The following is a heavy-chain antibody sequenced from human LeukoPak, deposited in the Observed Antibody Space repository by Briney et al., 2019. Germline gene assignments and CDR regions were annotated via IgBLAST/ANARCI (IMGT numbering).Heavy chain of an antibody. D-gene: IGHD2/OR15-2a*01. J-gene: IGHJ5*02. CDR1: GFTFISYA. CDR3: AKEIVFLFGDP. V-gene: IGHV3-23*01. CDR2: ILRDGYKA. Sequence: GGSLRLSCAASGFTFISYAISSVRQAPGKWREWVATILRDGYKAYYADSVKGRFAISRDNSQNTAHLQMNSLRAEDTATYYCAKEIVFLFGDPWGEGALVTVSS.